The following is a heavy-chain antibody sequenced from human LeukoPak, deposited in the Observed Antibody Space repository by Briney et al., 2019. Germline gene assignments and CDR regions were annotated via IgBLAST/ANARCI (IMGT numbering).Heavy chain of an antibody. D-gene: IGHD2-15*01. J-gene: IGHJ2*01. Sequence: EPGGSLRLSCEASGFTSSSFEMNWVRRAPGKGLEWLSYISSSGSSIYYADSVKGRFTISRDNANNLLYLQMNSLGAEDTAVYYCGSSPYSVWYFDLWGGGTLVTVSS. V-gene: IGHV3-48*03. CDR1: GFTSSSFE. CDR3: GSSPYSVWYFDL. CDR2: ISSSGSSI.